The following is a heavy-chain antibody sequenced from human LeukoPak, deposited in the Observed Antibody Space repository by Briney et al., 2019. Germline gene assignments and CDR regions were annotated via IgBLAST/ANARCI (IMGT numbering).Heavy chain of an antibody. CDR2: IYTSGST. CDR1: GDSISSGSYY. Sequence: SSETLSLTRTVSGDSISSGSYYWSWIRQPAGRGLEWIGRIYTSGSTNYNPSLKSRVTISVDTSKNQFSLKVNSVTATDTAVYFCARENDNWGSHFDYWGQGTLVTVSS. D-gene: IGHD7-27*01. CDR3: ARENDNWGSHFDY. V-gene: IGHV4-61*02. J-gene: IGHJ4*02.